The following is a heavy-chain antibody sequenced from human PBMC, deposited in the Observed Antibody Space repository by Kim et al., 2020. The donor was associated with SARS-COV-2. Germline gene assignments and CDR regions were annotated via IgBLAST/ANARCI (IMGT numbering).Heavy chain of an antibody. CDR3: ARGGRRGYSYGLDAFDI. J-gene: IGHJ3*02. D-gene: IGHD5-18*01. CDR1: GYTFTSYY. Sequence: ASVKVSCKASGYTFTSYYMHWVRQAPGQGLEWMGIINPSGGSTSYAQKFQGRVTMTRDTSTSTVYMELSSLRSEDTAVYYCARGGRRGYSYGLDAFDIWGQGTMVTVSS. CDR2: INPSGGST. V-gene: IGHV1-46*01.